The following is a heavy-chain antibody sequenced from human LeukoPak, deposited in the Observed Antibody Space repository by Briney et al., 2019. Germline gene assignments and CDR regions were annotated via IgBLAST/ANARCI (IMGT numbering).Heavy chain of an antibody. CDR2: IYTSGST. CDR1: GGSISSYY. Sequence: PSETLSLTCTVSGGSISSYYWSWIRQPAGKGLEWIGRIYTSGSTNYNSSLKSRVTMSVDTSKNQFSLKLSSVTAADTAVYYCARHIGYCSSTSCYPGGYYYYGMDVWGQGTTVTVSS. J-gene: IGHJ6*02. D-gene: IGHD2-2*01. V-gene: IGHV4-4*07. CDR3: ARHIGYCSSTSCYPGGYYYYGMDV.